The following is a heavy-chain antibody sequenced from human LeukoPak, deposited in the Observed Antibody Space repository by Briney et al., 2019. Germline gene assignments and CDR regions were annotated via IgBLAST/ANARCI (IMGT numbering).Heavy chain of an antibody. CDR2: INHSGST. CDR3: ASDERGFDAFDI. J-gene: IGHJ3*02. V-gene: IGHV4-34*01. D-gene: IGHD1-1*01. CDR1: GGSFSGYY. Sequence: PSETLSLTCAVYGGSFSGYYWSWIRQPPGKGLEWIGEINHSGSTNYNPSLKSRVTISVDTSKNQFSLKLSSVTAADTAVYYCASDERGFDAFDIWGQGTMVTVSS.